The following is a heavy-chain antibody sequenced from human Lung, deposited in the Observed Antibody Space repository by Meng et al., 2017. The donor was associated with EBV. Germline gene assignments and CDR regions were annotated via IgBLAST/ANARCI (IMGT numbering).Heavy chain of an antibody. J-gene: IGHJ5*02. V-gene: IGHV3-74*01. Sequence: VQLVGSGGGLFHPGGSLRISCAASGFTLLSSWMHWVRQGPGKGLVWVSRINSDGSSTSYADSVKGRFTISRDNAKNTLYLQMNSLRAEDTAVYYCASAFSGYYYHWGQGTLVTVSS. CDR1: GFTLLSSW. CDR3: ASAFSGYYYH. D-gene: IGHD3-22*01. CDR2: INSDGSST.